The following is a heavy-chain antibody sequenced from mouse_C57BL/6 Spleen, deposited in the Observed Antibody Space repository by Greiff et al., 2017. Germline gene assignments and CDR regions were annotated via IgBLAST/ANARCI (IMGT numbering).Heavy chain of an antibody. CDR1: GYTFTDYN. CDR2: INPNNGGT. CDR3: ASIYYDYEGFAY. Sequence: VQLQQSGPELVKPGASVKMSCKASGYTFTDYNMHWVKQSHGKSLEWIGYINPNNGGTSYNQKFKGKATLTVNKSSSTAYMELRSLTSEDSAVYYCASIYYDYEGFAYWGQGTLVTVSA. V-gene: IGHV1-22*01. J-gene: IGHJ3*01. D-gene: IGHD2-4*01.